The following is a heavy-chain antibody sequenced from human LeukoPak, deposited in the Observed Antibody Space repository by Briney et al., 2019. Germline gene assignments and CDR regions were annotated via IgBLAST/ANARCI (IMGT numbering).Heavy chain of an antibody. CDR2: ISYDGSNK. D-gene: IGHD1-14*01. CDR1: GFTFSSYG. V-gene: IGHV3-30*03. CDR3: ARDRVLPSRYYYYGMDV. Sequence: GRSLRLSCAASGFTFSSYGMHWVRQAPGKGLEWVAVISYDGSNKYYADSVKGRFTISRDNSKNTLYLQMNSLRAEDTAVYYCARDRVLPSRYYYYGMDVWGQGTTVTVSS. J-gene: IGHJ6*02.